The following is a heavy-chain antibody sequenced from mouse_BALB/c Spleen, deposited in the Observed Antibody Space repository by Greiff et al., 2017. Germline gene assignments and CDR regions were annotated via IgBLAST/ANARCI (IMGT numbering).Heavy chain of an antibody. Sequence: QVQLQQPGAELVKPGTSVKLSCKASGYNFTSYWINWVKLRPGQGLEWIGDIYPGSGSTNYNEKFKSKATLTVDTSSSTAYMQLSSLASEDSALYYCARSGYYVKGYYFDYWGQGTTLTVSS. CDR1: GYNFTSYW. J-gene: IGHJ2*01. CDR3: ARSGYYVKGYYFDY. V-gene: IGHV1-55*01. CDR2: IYPGSGST. D-gene: IGHD2-1*01.